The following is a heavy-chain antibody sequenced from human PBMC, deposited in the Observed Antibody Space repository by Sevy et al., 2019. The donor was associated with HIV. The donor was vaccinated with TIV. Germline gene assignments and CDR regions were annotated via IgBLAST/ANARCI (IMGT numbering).Heavy chain of an antibody. D-gene: IGHD2-2*01. J-gene: IGHJ4*02. CDR2: ISRSNNTI. CDR1: GFTFSSYS. V-gene: IGHV3-48*02. Sequence: GGCLRLSCAASGFTFSSYSMNWVRQAPGKGLDWVSYISRSNNTIYYTDSVKGRFTISRDNAKNSLYLQMNSLRDEDTAMYYSVRDGRADANANDPSFDYWGQGTLVTVSS. CDR3: VRDGRADANANDPSFDY.